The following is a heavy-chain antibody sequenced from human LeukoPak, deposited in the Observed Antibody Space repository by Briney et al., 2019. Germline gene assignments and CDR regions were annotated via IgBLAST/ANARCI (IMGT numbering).Heavy chain of an antibody. CDR2: IGHGGST. D-gene: IGHD3-16*02. Sequence: SETLSPTCAVSGPPFSGYYWNWIRQPPGKGLGWIGEIGHGGSTNYNPSIKSRVTISVDASNKQLYLKLSSVTAPDTAVYYCARVYGGVWGSSRYWYNWFDPWGQGTLVTVSS. CDR3: ARVYGGVWGSSRYWYNWFDP. J-gene: IGHJ5*02. V-gene: IGHV4-34*01. CDR1: GPPFSGYY.